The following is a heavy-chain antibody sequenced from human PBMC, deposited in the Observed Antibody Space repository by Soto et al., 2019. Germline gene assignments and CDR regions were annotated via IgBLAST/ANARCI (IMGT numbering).Heavy chain of an antibody. CDR3: ARVGPANAFHI. J-gene: IGHJ3*02. Sequence: QVQLQESGPGLVKPSQTLSLTCTVSGGSISSGDYYWSWIRQPPGKGLEWIGYIYFSGSTYYNPSLQSRVIISGDTSKNQFSLRLNSVTAADTAVYYCARVGPANAFHIWGRGTMVTVSS. D-gene: IGHD2-15*01. V-gene: IGHV4-30-4*01. CDR2: IYFSGST. CDR1: GGSISSGDYY.